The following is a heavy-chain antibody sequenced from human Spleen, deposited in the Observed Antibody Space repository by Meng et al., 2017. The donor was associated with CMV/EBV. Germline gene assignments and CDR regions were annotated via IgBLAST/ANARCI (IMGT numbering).Heavy chain of an antibody. D-gene: IGHD5-18*01. V-gene: IGHV3-21*01. J-gene: IGHJ4*02. CDR3: ARDLGYSYGYGFDY. Sequence: GESLKISCAASGFTFSRYTMDWVRQAPGKGLEWVSSIHPFSNYIYYADSVKGRFTISRDNAKNSLYLQMNSLRAEDTAVYFCARDLGYSYGYGFDYWGQGILVTVS. CDR2: IHPFSNYI. CDR1: GFTFSRYT.